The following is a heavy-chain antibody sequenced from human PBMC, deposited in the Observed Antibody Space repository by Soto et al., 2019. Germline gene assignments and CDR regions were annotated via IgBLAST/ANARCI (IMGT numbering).Heavy chain of an antibody. V-gene: IGHV3-21*01. CDR1: GFTFSTYS. CDR3: ARRIDYGEDY. D-gene: IGHD3-16*01. CDR2: ISRDSIFI. J-gene: IGHJ4*02. Sequence: PGGSLRLSCEASGFTFSTYSMNWVRQAPGKGLEWVSSISRDSIFIYYADSVRGRFTISRDNAKNSLYLQMNSLRADDTAVYYCARRIDYGEDYWGQGTLVTVSS.